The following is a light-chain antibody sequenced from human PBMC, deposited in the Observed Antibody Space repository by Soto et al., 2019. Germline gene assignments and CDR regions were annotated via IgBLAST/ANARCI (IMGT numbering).Light chain of an antibody. J-gene: IGKJ5*01. V-gene: IGKV2-28*01. Sequence: IVVTQSPLTLPLTPGEAASISSRSSQSLPYNNTYNYLDWYVQKPGQSPQLLIYFGSNRAPGVPDRFSGSGSGTDFTLKINRVEAEDVGTDYCMQALQSLTFGQGTRLEIK. CDR2: FGS. CDR1: QSLPYNNTYNY. CDR3: MQALQSLT.